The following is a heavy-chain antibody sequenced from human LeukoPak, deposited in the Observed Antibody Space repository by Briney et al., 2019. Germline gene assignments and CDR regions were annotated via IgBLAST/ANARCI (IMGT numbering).Heavy chain of an antibody. J-gene: IGHJ4*02. V-gene: IGHV1-8*01. CDR3: ARVASGCYWRWGGY. CDR2: MNPNSGNT. Sequence: ASVKVSCKASGYTFTSYDINWVRQATGQGLEWMGSMNPNSGNTGYAQKFQGRVTMTRNTSISTAYMELSSLTSEDTAVYYCARVASGCYWRWGGYWGQGTLVTVSS. CDR1: GYTFTSYD. D-gene: IGHD1-26*01.